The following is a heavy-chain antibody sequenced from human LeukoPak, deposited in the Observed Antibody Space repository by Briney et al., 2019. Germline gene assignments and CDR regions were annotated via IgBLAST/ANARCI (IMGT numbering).Heavy chain of an antibody. V-gene: IGHV3-7*01. CDR1: GFTFSNNW. CDR2: IKQDGSEK. Sequence: GGSLRHSCAASGFTFSNNWMSWVRQAPGKGLERVANIKQDGSEKYYVDSVKGRFTISRDNAKNSLYLQMNSLRAEDTAVYYCARGGGVHAHWGQGTLVTVSS. CDR3: ARGGGVHAH. D-gene: IGHD3-16*01. J-gene: IGHJ4*02.